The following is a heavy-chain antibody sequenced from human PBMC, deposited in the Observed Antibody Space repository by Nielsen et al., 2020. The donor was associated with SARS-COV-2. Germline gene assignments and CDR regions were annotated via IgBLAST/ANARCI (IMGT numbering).Heavy chain of an antibody. CDR2: ISYDGSNK. J-gene: IGHJ4*02. CDR1: GFTFSSYA. D-gene: IGHD6-19*01. CDR3: ARGPSIAVAGIGLDF. V-gene: IGHV3-30*04. Sequence: GESLKISCAASGFTFSSYAMHWVRQAPGKGLEWVAVISYDGSNKYYADSVKGRFTISRDNSKNTLYLQMNSLRTEDTAVYYCARGPSIAVAGIGLDFWGQGTLVTVSS.